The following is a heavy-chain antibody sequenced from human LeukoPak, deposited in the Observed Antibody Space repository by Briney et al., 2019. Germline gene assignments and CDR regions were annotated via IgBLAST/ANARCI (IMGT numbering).Heavy chain of an antibody. CDR3: ARVRGGLDV. CDR1: GDSVSSNSVV. V-gene: IGHV6-1*01. Sequence: SQTLSLTCGISGDSVSSNSVVWNWIRQSPSRGLEWLGRTHYRSKWYSDYAVSVQGRITINPDTSKNQVSLQLNSVTPEDTAVYYCARVRGGLDVWGLGTTVTVSS. CDR2: THYRSKWYS. J-gene: IGHJ6*02.